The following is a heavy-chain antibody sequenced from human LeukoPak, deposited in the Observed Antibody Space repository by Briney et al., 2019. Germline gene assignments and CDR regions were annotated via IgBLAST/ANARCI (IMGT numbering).Heavy chain of an antibody. CDR3: ARDRDSSGYNFDY. CDR2: IYYSGST. CDR1: GGSISSSNW. J-gene: IGHJ4*02. V-gene: IGHV4-31*11. D-gene: IGHD3-22*01. Sequence: SGTLSLTCAVSGGSISSSNWWSWIRQHPGKGLEWIGYIYYSGSTYYNPSLKSRVTISVDTSKNQFSLKLSSVTAADTAVYYCARDRDSSGYNFDYWGQGTLVTVSS.